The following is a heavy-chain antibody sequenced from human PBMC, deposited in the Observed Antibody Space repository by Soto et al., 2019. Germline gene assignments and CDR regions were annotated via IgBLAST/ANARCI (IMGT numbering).Heavy chain of an antibody. CDR3: AGSPRAEVGALDF. D-gene: IGHD1-26*01. V-gene: IGHV1-69*18. CDR2: FIPIFGTL. Sequence: QVQLVQSGAEVKKPGSSVRVSCKSSGGTLGTSAINWVRQAPGQGLEWMGIFIPIFGTLNPAQMFQGRVTFTADEPTSTAYMELSSLKSEDTGIYYCAGSPRAEVGALDFWGQGTLVTVSS. CDR1: GGTLGTSA. J-gene: IGHJ4*02.